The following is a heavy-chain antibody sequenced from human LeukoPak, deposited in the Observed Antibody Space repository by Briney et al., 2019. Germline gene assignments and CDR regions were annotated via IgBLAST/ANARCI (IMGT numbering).Heavy chain of an antibody. Sequence: GGSLRLSCAASGFTFSNAWMSWVRQAPGKGLEWVGRIKSKTDGGTTDYAAPVKGRFTISRDDSKNTLYLQMNSLKTEDTAVYYCTTETIAATGTGYFDYWGQGTLVTVSS. J-gene: IGHJ4*02. D-gene: IGHD6-13*01. CDR1: GFTFSNAW. CDR3: TTETIAATGTGYFDY. CDR2: IKSKTDGGTT. V-gene: IGHV3-15*01.